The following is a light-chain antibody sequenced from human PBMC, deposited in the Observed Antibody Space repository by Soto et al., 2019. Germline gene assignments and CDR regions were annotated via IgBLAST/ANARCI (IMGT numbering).Light chain of an antibody. J-gene: IGLJ2*01. CDR1: SSNIGAGYD. CDR2: GNN. V-gene: IGLV1-40*01. CDR3: QSYDSSLSVV. Sequence: QSVLTQPPSVSGAPGQRVTISCTGSSSNIGAGYDVHWYQQLPGTAPKRLIYGNNNRPSGVPDRFSGSKSGTSASLAITGLQTEDEADYYRQSYDSSLSVVFGGGTKLTVL.